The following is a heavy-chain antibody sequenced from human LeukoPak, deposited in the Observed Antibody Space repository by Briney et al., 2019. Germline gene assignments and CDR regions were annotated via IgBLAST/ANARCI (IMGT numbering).Heavy chain of an antibody. CDR1: GYTFTSYD. D-gene: IGHD6-19*01. Sequence: ASVKVSCKASGYTFTSYDINWVRQATGQGLEWMGWMNPNSGNTGYAQKFQGRVTITRNTSISTAYMELSSLRSEDTAVYYCARGAFYSSGWYENYWGQGALVTVSS. CDR3: ARGAFYSSGWYENY. CDR2: MNPNSGNT. J-gene: IGHJ4*02. V-gene: IGHV1-8*03.